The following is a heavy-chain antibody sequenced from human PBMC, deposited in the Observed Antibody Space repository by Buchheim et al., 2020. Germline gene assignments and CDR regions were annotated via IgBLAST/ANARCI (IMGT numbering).Heavy chain of an antibody. CDR1: GFTFSSYA. CDR2: ISYDGSNK. D-gene: IGHD3-10*01. CDR3: ARDDRLPMVRGGLVDY. J-gene: IGHJ4*02. Sequence: QVQLVESGGGVVQPGRSLRLSCAASGFTFSSYAMHWVRQAPGKGLEWVAVISYDGSNKYYADSVKGRFTISRDNSKNTLYLQMNSLRAEDTAVYYCARDDRLPMVRGGLVDYWGQGTL. V-gene: IGHV3-30-3*01.